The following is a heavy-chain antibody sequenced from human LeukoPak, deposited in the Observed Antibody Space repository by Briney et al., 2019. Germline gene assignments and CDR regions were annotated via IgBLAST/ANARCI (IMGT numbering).Heavy chain of an antibody. CDR2: INPNSGGT. V-gene: IGHV1-2*02. D-gene: IGHD6-19*01. J-gene: IGHJ3*02. CDR1: GYTFTGYY. CDR3: AVAVAATDDAFDI. Sequence: ASVKVSCKASGYTFTGYYMHWVRQAPGQGLEWMGWINPNSGGTNYAQKFQGRVTMTRDTSISTAYMELSRLRSDDTAVYYCAVAVAATDDAFDIWGQGTMVTVSS.